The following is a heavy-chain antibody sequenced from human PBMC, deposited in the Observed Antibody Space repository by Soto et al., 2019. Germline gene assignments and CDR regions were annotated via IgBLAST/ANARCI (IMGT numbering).Heavy chain of an antibody. D-gene: IGHD3-10*01. CDR3: ARTRYGSGSYYPDYYYYYGMDV. CDR2: INHSGST. V-gene: IGHV4-34*01. CDR1: GGSFSGYY. Sequence: SETLSLTCAVYGGSFSGYYWSWIRQPPGKGLEWIGEINHSGSTNYNPSLKSRVTISVDTSKNQFSLKLSSVTAADTAVYYCARTRYGSGSYYPDYYYYYGMDVWGQGTTVTVSS. J-gene: IGHJ6*02.